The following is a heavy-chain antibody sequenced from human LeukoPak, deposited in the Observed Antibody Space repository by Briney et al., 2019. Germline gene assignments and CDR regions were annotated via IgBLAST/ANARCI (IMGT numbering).Heavy chain of an antibody. CDR1: GGSFSGYY. Sequence: SETLSLTCAVYGGSFSGYYWSWIRQPPGKGLEWIGEINHSGSTNYNPSLKSRVTISVDTSKNKFSLKLSSVTAADTAVYYCARAPGGRGRFDYWGQGTLVTVSS. D-gene: IGHD3-16*01. J-gene: IGHJ4*02. V-gene: IGHV4-34*01. CDR2: INHSGST. CDR3: ARAPGGRGRFDY.